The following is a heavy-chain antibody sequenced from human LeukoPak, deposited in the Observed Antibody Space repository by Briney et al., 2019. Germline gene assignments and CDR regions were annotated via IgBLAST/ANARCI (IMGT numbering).Heavy chain of an antibody. CDR3: ARVLSNVDPDWYFDR. D-gene: IGHD3/OR15-3a*01. CDR1: GYTFTIYG. V-gene: IGHV1-69*06. J-gene: IGHJ2*01. CDR2: IIPIFGTA. Sequence: ASVKVSCKASGYTFTIYGISWVRQAPGQGLEWMGGIIPIFGTANYAQKFQGRVTITADKSTSTAYMELSSLRSEDTAVYYCARVLSNVDPDWYFDRWGRGTLVTASS.